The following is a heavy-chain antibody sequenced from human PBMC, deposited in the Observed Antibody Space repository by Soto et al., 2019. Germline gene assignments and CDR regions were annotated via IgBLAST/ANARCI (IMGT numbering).Heavy chain of an antibody. J-gene: IGHJ4*02. CDR3: ASDISREFDY. CDR1: AYTFTNWY. Sequence: ASVKVSCKSSAYTFTNWYIHWVRQAPGQGLEWMGVIDPSGGNTNYAQRFQGRLTMTRDTSTSTVYMELSSLRSEDTAVYYCASDISREFDYWGQGTLVTVSS. D-gene: IGHD3-3*02. CDR2: IDPSGGNT. V-gene: IGHV1-46*01.